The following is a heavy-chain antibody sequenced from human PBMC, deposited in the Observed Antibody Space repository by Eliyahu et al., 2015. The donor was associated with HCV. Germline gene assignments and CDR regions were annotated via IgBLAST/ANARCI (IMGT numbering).Heavy chain of an antibody. V-gene: IGHV1-69*04. CDR3: ARDHPPGSSIYWFDP. D-gene: IGHD2-15*01. CDR2: IIPILGIA. CDR1: GGTFSSYA. Sequence: QVQLVQSGAEVKKPGSSVKVSFKASGGTFSSYAIXWVRQAPGQGLEWWGGIIPILGIANYAQKFQGRVTITADKSTSTAYMELSSLRSEDTAVYYCARDHPPGSSIYWFDPWGQGTLVTVSS. J-gene: IGHJ5*02.